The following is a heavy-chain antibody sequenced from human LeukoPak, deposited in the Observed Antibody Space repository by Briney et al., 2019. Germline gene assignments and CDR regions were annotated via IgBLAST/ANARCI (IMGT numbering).Heavy chain of an antibody. Sequence: ASVKVSCKASGYTFTSYDINWVRQATGQGLEWMGWMNPNSGNTGYAQKFQGRVTMARNTSISTAYMELSSLRSEDTAVYYCARGPINYGSGSYYYWGQGTLVTVSS. CDR3: ARGPINYGSGSYYY. CDR1: GYTFTSYD. V-gene: IGHV1-8*01. CDR2: MNPNSGNT. J-gene: IGHJ4*02. D-gene: IGHD3-10*01.